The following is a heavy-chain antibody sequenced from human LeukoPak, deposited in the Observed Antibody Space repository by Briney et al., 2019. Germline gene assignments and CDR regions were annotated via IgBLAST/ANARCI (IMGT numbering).Heavy chain of an antibody. CDR2: LTSSGTI. CDR3: ASVRGGY. J-gene: IGHJ4*02. V-gene: IGHV3-48*01. D-gene: IGHD3-16*01. Sequence: GGSLGLSCAASGFSFSSYSMNWVRQAPGKGLEWLSYLTSSGTIYYADSVKGRFTISRDNAKTSLYPQLNSLRVEDTGVYYCASVRGGYWGQGTLVTVSS. CDR1: GFSFSSYS.